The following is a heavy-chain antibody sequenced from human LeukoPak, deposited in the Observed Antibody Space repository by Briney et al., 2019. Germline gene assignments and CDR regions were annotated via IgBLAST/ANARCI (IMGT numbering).Heavy chain of an antibody. J-gene: IGHJ4*02. Sequence: GGSLRLSCAASGFTFSSYAMSWVRQAPGKGLEWVSAISGSGGSTYYADSVKGRFTISRDNSKNTLYLQMNSLRAEDTAVYYCAKDRSARAYYYDSSGYLDYWGQGTLVTVSS. CDR3: AKDRSARAYYYDSSGYLDY. CDR2: ISGSGGST. D-gene: IGHD3-22*01. CDR1: GFTFSSYA. V-gene: IGHV3-23*01.